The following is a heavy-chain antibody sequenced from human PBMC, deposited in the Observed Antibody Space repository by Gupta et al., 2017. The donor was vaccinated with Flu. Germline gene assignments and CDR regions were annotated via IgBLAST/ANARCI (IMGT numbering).Heavy chain of an antibody. D-gene: IGHD5-24*01. J-gene: IGHJ6*02. Sequence: QERVVESGGGVVQPGRSLRLSCAASGFSFSNYGLHRVRQAPGKGLEWVAVISHDGSNYYHTDSVKGRFTISRDNSKNTLYLQMNSLRTEDTAVYYCAKDWRWDNNNYGMNVWGQGTTVTVSS. CDR1: GFSFSNYG. V-gene: IGHV3-30*18. CDR2: ISHDGSNY. CDR3: AKDWRWDNNNYGMNV.